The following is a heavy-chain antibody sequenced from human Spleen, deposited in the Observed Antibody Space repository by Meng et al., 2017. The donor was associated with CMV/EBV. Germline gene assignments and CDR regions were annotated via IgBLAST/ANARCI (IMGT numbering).Heavy chain of an antibody. J-gene: IGHJ5*02. Sequence: GGSLRLSCAASGFTFSSYEMNWVRQAPGKGLEWVAYISSIDNTIYYADSVKGRFTISRDNAKKSLYLQMNSLRAEDTAVYYCARGSLGFDPWGQGTLVTVSS. CDR2: ISSIDNTI. CDR1: GFTFSSYE. CDR3: ARGSLGFDP. V-gene: IGHV3-48*03.